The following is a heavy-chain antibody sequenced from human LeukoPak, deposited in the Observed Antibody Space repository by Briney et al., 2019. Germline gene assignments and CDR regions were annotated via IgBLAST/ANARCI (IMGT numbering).Heavy chain of an antibody. CDR3: ARVAGTGIYDY. V-gene: IGHV3-21*01. Sequence: GGSLRLSCTVSGFSLSSYAMSWVRRAPGKGLEWVSSISSSSSYIYYADSVKGRFTISRDNAKNSLYLQMNSLRAEDTAVYYCARVAGTGIYDYWGQGTLVTVSS. D-gene: IGHD6-19*01. J-gene: IGHJ4*02. CDR1: GFSLSSYA. CDR2: ISSSSSYI.